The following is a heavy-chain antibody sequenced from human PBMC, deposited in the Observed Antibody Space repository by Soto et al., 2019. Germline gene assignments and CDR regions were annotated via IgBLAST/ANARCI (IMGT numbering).Heavy chain of an antibody. CDR3: SIGSWSAETFDV. D-gene: IGHD2-2*01. CDR2: IIPMVTVT. Sequence: ASVKVSCKVSGYTLTELSMHWVRQAPGHGLEWMGRIIPMVTVTNSAQKFQGRLTLTADKSTGTAFMELTSLRSDDTAVYYCSIGSWSAETFDVWGQGTMVTVSS. J-gene: IGHJ3*01. V-gene: IGHV1-24*01. CDR1: GYTLTELS.